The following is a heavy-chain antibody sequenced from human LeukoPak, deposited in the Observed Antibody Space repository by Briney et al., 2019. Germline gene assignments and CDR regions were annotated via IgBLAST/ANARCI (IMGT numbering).Heavy chain of an antibody. CDR1: GGSISSGGYS. CDR3: ARDSRDFWSGFNPFDY. J-gene: IGHJ4*02. Sequence: PSETLSLTCAVSGGSISSGGYSWSWIRQPPGKGLEWIGYIYYSGSTNYNPSLKSRVTISVDTSKNQFSLKLSSVTAADTAVYYCARDSRDFWSGFNPFDYWGQGTLVTVSS. V-gene: IGHV4-61*08. CDR2: IYYSGST. D-gene: IGHD3-3*01.